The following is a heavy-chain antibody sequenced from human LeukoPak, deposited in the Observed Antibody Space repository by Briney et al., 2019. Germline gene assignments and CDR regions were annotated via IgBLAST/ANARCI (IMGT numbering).Heavy chain of an antibody. CDR2: FYYSGST. CDR3: ARGYSSSPYYYYGMVV. D-gene: IGHD6-13*01. J-gene: IGHJ6*02. CDR1: GGSISSSGYY. V-gene: IGHV4-39*01. Sequence: SETLSLTCTVSGGSISSSGYYWGWIRQPPGKGLEWIGTFYYSGSTYYNPSLKSRVTISVDTSKNQFSLKLISVTAADTAVYYCARGYSSSPYYYYGMVVWGQGTTVTVSS.